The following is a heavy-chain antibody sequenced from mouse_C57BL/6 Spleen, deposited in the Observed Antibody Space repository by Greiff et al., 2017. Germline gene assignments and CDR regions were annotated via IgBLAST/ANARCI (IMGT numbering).Heavy chain of an antibody. J-gene: IGHJ4*01. Sequence: QVQLQHPGAELVKPGASVKLSCKASGYTFTSYWMQWVKQRPGQGLEWIGEIDPSDSYTNYNQKFKGKATLTVDTSSSTAYMQLSSLTSEDSAVYYCARPVRNAMDYWGQGTSVTVSS. CDR2: IDPSDSYT. V-gene: IGHV1-50*01. D-gene: IGHD1-1*01. CDR1: GYTFTSYW. CDR3: ARPVRNAMDY.